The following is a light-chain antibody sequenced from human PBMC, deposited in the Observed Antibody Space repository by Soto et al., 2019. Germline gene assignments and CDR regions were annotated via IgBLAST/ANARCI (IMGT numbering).Light chain of an antibody. CDR2: GNS. CDR3: QSYDSRLSGYV. CDR1: NSNIGAGYD. J-gene: IGLJ1*01. Sequence: QSVLTQPPSVSGAPGQRVTISCTGSNSNIGAGYDVHWYQQLPGTAPKLLIYGNSNRPSGVPDRFSGSKSVTSASLAITGLQAEDEADYYCQSYDSRLSGYVFGTGTKVTV. V-gene: IGLV1-40*01.